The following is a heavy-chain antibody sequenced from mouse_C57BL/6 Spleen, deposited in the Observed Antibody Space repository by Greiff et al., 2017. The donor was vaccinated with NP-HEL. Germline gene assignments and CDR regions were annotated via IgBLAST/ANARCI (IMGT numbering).Heavy chain of an antibody. CDR2: ISSGGSYT. J-gene: IGHJ4*01. CDR3: ASSYYSNYGYAMDY. CDR1: GFTFSSYG. V-gene: IGHV5-6*01. Sequence: EVQVVESGGDLVKPGGSLKLSCAASGFTFSSYGMSWVRQTPDKRLEWVATISSGGSYTYYPDSVKGRFTISRDNAKNTLYLQMSSLKSEDTAMYYCASSYYSNYGYAMDYWGQGTSVTVSS. D-gene: IGHD2-5*01.